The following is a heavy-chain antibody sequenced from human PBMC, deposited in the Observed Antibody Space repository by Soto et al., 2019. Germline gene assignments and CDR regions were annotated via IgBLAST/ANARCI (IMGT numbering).Heavy chain of an antibody. CDR2: TIPLLNVA. CDR1: GGTFSTST. CDR3: VRDSPIGSTYSGYDAIDS. D-gene: IGHD5-12*01. J-gene: IGHJ4*02. Sequence: QVQLVQSGAEVKKPGSSVKVSCKASGGTFSTSTFTWVRQAPGQGLEWMGRTIPLLNVADYAQDFQGRVTITADKSTSTASMELTSLTSKDTAVYYCVRDSPIGSTYSGYDAIDSWGQGTLVTVSS. V-gene: IGHV1-69*02.